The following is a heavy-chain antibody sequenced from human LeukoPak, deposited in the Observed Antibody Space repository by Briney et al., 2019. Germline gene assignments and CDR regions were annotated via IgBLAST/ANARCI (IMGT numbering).Heavy chain of an antibody. D-gene: IGHD3/OR15-3a*01. CDR3: ARDGQVNWFDP. Sequence: RPGGSLNHSCAASGFTFSSYTMNWVRQAPGKGLEWVSAISSTSTYTYYADSLKGRFTISRDNAKNSLYLQMNSLRVKDTAVYYCARDGQVNWFDPWGQGTLVGVSS. CDR1: GFTFSSYT. V-gene: IGHV3-21*01. CDR2: ISSTSTYT. J-gene: IGHJ5*02.